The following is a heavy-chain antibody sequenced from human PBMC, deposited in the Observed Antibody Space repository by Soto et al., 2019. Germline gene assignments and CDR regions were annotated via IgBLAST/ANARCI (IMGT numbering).Heavy chain of an antibody. CDR2: RSSDGFGA. V-gene: IGHV3-74*03. D-gene: IGHD3-16*01. CDR3: ARGLGGPDY. CDR1: GFSLSPYW. J-gene: IGHJ4*02. Sequence: SGGSLRLSCAASGFSLSPYWMHWVRQAPGRGLVWVSRRSSDGFGAAYADSVKGRFFISRDIARNTLFLQMNSLRADDTAVYYCARGLGGPDYWGRGTSVTVSS.